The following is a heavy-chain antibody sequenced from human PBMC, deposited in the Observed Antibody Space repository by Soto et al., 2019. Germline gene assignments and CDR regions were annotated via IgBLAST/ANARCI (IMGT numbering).Heavy chain of an antibody. CDR1: GYTFTSYA. CDR3: ARAVAVPAAFDY. D-gene: IGHD6-19*01. J-gene: IGHJ4*02. CDR2: INAGNGNT. V-gene: IGHV1-3*05. Sequence: QVQLVQSGAEEKKPGASVKVSCKASGYTFTSYAMHWVRQAPGQRLEWMGWINAGNGNTKYSQKFQGRVTITRDTSESTAYMELSSLRSEDTAVYYCARAVAVPAAFDYWGQGTLVTVSS.